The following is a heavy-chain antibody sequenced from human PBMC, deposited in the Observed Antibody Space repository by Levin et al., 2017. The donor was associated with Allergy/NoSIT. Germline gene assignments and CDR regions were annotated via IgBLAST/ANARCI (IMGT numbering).Heavy chain of an antibody. V-gene: IGHV3-21*01. Sequence: GGSLRLSCAASGFTFSSYSMNWVRQAPGKGLEWVSSISSSSSYIYYADSVKGRFTISRDNAKNSLYLQMNSLRAEDTAVYYCARENEVTGTTDPDYWGQGTLVTVSS. CDR3: ARENEVTGTTDPDY. CDR2: ISSSSSYI. CDR1: GFTFSSYS. J-gene: IGHJ4*02. D-gene: IGHD1-20*01.